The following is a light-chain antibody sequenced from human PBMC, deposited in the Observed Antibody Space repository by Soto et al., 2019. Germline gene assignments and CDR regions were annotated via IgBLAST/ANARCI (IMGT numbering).Light chain of an antibody. CDR2: EVT. CDR1: SSDVGGYNY. CDR3: SLYTTASTYV. V-gene: IGLV2-8*01. J-gene: IGLJ1*01. Sequence: QSALTQPPSASGSPGQSVIISCTGTSSDVGGYNYVSWYQQHPGKAPKLIIYEVTKRPSGVPYRFSGSKSGNTASLTVSGLQAEDEAEYYCSLYTTASTYVFGTGTKVTVL.